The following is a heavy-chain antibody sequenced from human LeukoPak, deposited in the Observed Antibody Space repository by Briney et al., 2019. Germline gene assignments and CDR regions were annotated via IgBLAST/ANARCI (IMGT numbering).Heavy chain of an antibody. Sequence: ASVKVSCKASGYTFTSYDINWVRQATGQGLEWMGWMNPNSGNTGYAQKFQGRVTMTRNTSISTAYMELSSLRSEDTAVYYCARGVFQVVAARRGVWFDPWGQGTLVTVSS. D-gene: IGHD6-6*01. V-gene: IGHV1-8*01. CDR2: MNPNSGNT. CDR1: GYTFTSYD. J-gene: IGHJ5*02. CDR3: ARGVFQVVAARRGVWFDP.